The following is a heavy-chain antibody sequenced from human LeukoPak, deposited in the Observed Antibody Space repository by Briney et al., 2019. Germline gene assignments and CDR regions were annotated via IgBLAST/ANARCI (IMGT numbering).Heavy chain of an antibody. Sequence: GASVKVSCKASGYTFTSYYMHWVRQAPGHGLEWMGWINPNSGGANYAQKFQGRVTMTRDTSISTAYMELSRLRSDDTAVYYCAPTCSGGSCYQYYFDYWGQGTLVTVSS. J-gene: IGHJ4*02. D-gene: IGHD2-15*01. CDR1: GYTFTSYY. CDR2: INPNSGGA. CDR3: APTCSGGSCYQYYFDY. V-gene: IGHV1-2*02.